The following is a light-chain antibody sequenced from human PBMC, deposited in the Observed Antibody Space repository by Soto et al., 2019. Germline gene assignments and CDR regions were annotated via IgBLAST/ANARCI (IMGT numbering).Light chain of an antibody. CDR1: QSLLQSNGDNY. J-gene: IGKJ4*01. CDR3: VQGFRSPVS. Sequence: DTVMTQSPLSLSVTPGDPASISCRSSQSLLQSNGDNYLDCYVQKPGQSPQLLISSGSNRASGVPETFSGSESGTEFTLKISRVEAEDVGVDYCVQGFRSPVSCGGGTKVEI. CDR2: SGS. V-gene: IGKV2-28*01.